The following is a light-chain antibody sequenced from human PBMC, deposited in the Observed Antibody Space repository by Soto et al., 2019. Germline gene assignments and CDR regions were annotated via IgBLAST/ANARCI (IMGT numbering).Light chain of an antibody. V-gene: IGLV2-8*01. CDR1: SSDVGGYNY. J-gene: IGLJ2*01. Sequence: QSALTQLPSASGSLGQSVTISCTGTSSDVGGYNYVSWYQQQSGKAPKLIIYDATKRPSGVPDRFSGSKSGNTASLTVSGLQAEDEAEYFCCSYACTNKVAFGGGTKVTVL. CDR2: DAT. CDR3: CSYACTNKVA.